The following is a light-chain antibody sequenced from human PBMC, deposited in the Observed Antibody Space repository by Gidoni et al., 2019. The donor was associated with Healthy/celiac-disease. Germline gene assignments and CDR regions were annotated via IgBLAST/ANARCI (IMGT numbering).Light chain of an antibody. CDR2: GAS. Sequence: EIVFPQSPGTLSFSPGERATLSCRASQSVSSSYLAWYQQKPGQAPRLLIYGASSRATGIPDRFSGSGSGTDFTLTISRLEPEDFAVYYCQQYGSSPETFGQGTKVEIK. V-gene: IGKV3-20*01. J-gene: IGKJ1*01. CDR1: QSVSSSY. CDR3: QQYGSSPET.